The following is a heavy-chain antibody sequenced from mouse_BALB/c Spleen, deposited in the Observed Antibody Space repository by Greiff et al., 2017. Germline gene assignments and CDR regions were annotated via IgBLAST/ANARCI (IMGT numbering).Heavy chain of an antibody. CDR3: ARRGYGSSYWYFDV. J-gene: IGHJ1*01. V-gene: IGHV1-39*01. CDR1: GYSFTDYI. D-gene: IGHD1-1*01. Sequence: EVQLQQTGPELVKPGASVKISCKASGYSFTDYIMLWVKQSHGKSLEWIGNINPYYGSTSYNLKFKGKATLTVDKSSSTAYMQLNSLTSEDSAVYYCARRGYGSSYWYFDVWGAGTTVTVSS. CDR2: INPYYGST.